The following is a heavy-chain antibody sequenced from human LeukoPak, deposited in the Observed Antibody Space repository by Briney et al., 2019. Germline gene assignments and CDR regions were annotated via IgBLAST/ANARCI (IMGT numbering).Heavy chain of an antibody. CDR3: ASMIMFGGVIVAP. V-gene: IGHV3-74*01. Sequence: GGSLRLSCAASGFTFSSYWMHWVRQAPGKGLVWVSRINSDGSSTSYADSVKGRFTVSRDNAKNTLYLQMNSLRAEDTAVYYCASMIMFGGVIVAPGGQGTLVTVSS. CDR1: GFTFSSYW. D-gene: IGHD3-16*02. J-gene: IGHJ4*02. CDR2: INSDGSST.